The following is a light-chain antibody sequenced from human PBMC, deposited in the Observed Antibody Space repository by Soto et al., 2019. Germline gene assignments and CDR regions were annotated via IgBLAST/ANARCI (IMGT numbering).Light chain of an antibody. CDR2: DAS. Sequence: EIVLTQSPATLSLSPEERATLSCRASQSISSYLAWYQQKPDQAPRLLIYDASSRASGIPARFSGSGSGTDFPLTISSLEPEDFAVYYCHQRSTWPFTFGPWNKGDI. CDR1: QSISSY. V-gene: IGKV3-11*01. J-gene: IGKJ3*01. CDR3: HQRSTWPFT.